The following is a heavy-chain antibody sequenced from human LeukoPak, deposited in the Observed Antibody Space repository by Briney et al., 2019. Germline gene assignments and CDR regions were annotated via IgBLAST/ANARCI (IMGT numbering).Heavy chain of an antibody. Sequence: SETLSLTCTVSGGSISSYYWSWIRQPPGKGLEWIGYIYYSGSTNYNPSLKSRVTISVDTSKNQFSLKLSSVTAADTAVYYCARMPAGYPPLYYFDYWGQGTLVTVSS. CDR1: GGSISSYY. D-gene: IGHD3-9*01. V-gene: IGHV4-59*01. CDR2: IYYSGST. J-gene: IGHJ4*02. CDR3: ARMPAGYPPLYYFDY.